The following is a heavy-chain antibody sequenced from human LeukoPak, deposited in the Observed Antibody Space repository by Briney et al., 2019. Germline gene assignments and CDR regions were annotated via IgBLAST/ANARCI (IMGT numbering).Heavy chain of an antibody. Sequence: SETLSLTCTVSGGSISSYYWSWIRQPAGKGLEWIGRIYTSGSTNYNPSLKSRVTMSVDTSKNQFSLKLSSVTAADTAVYYCARGGLSCGSTSCPAPFDYWGQGTLVTVSS. V-gene: IGHV4-4*07. CDR1: GGSISSYY. D-gene: IGHD2-2*01. CDR2: IYTSGST. J-gene: IGHJ4*02. CDR3: ARGGLSCGSTSCPAPFDY.